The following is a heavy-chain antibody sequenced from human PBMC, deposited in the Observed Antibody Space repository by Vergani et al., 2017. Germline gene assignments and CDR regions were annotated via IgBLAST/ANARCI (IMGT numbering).Heavy chain of an antibody. CDR1: GGSFSDYY. J-gene: IGHJ4*02. CDR3: ARVGRTTVTRGFDY. Sequence: QVQLQESGPGLVKPSETLSLTCAVYGGSFSDYYWSWIRQPPGKGLEWIGEINHSGSTNYNPSLKSRVTISVDTSKNQFSLKLSSVTAADTAVYYCARVGRTTVTRGFDYWGQGTLVTVSS. CDR2: INHSGST. D-gene: IGHD4-17*01. V-gene: IGHV4-34*01.